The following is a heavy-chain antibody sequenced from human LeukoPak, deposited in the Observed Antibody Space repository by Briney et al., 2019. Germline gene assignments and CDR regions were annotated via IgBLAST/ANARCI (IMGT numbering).Heavy chain of an antibody. CDR2: IYYSWST. CDR1: GGSISSSSYY. D-gene: IGHD3-22*01. V-gene: IGHV4-39*07. CDR3: AGVTTGYYYMDV. J-gene: IGHJ6*03. Sequence: SETLPLTCTVSGGSISSSSYYWGWIRQPPGKGLEWIGSIYYSWSTYYNPSLKSRVTISVDTSKNQFSLKLSSVTAADTAVYYCAGVTTGYYYMDVWGKGTTVTVSS.